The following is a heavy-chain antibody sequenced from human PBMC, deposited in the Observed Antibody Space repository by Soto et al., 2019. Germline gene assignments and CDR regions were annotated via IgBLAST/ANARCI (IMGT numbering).Heavy chain of an antibody. CDR2: IWYDGSNK. V-gene: IGHV3-33*01. J-gene: IGHJ5*02. Sequence: QVQLVESGGGVVQPGRSLRLSCAASGFTFSSYGMHWVRQAPGKGLEWVAVIWYDGSNKDYADSVKGRFTISRDNSMNTLYLQMNSLRAEDTAVYYCARDHEGWFDPWGQGTLVTVSS. CDR1: GFTFSSYG. CDR3: ARDHEGWFDP.